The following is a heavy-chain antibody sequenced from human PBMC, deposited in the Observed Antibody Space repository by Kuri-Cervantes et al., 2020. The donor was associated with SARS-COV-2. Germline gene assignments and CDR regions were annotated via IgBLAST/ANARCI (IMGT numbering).Heavy chain of an antibody. CDR3: TRVKLLWFGEFS. CDR1: GFTFGDYA. CDR2: IRSKAYGGTT. J-gene: IGHJ4*02. Sequence: GGSLGLSCTASGFTFGDYAMSWVRQAPGKGLEWVGFIRSKAYGGTTEYAASVKGRFTISRDDSKSIAYLQMNSLKTEDTAVYYCTRVKLLWFGEFSWGQGTLVTDSS. V-gene: IGHV3-49*04. D-gene: IGHD3-10*01.